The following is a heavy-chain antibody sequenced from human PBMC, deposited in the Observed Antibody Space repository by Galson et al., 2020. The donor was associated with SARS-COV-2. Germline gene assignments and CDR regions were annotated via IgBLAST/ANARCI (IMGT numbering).Heavy chain of an antibody. CDR1: GFTFSSYS. Sequence: TGGSLRLSCAASGFTFSSYSMNWVRQAPGKGLEWVSSISSSSSYIYYADSVKGRFTISRDNAKNSLYLQMNSLRAEDTAVYYCARDIGFGVVVPAASTLGGMDVWGQGTTVTVSS. CDR3: ARDIGFGVVVPAASTLGGMDV. J-gene: IGHJ6*02. D-gene: IGHD2-2*01. CDR2: ISSSSSYI. V-gene: IGHV3-21*01.